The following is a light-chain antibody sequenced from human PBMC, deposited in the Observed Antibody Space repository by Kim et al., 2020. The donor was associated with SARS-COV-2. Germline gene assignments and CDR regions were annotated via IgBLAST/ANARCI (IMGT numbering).Light chain of an antibody. Sequence: TATLTCTGDSNNVGDQGATWLQQHQGHPPKLLSYRNNNRPSGISERFSASRSGNTASLTITGLQPDDETDYYCSAWDSSLSAWVFGGGTQLTVL. CDR1: SNNVGDQG. CDR2: RNN. J-gene: IGLJ3*02. CDR3: SAWDSSLSAWV. V-gene: IGLV10-54*04.